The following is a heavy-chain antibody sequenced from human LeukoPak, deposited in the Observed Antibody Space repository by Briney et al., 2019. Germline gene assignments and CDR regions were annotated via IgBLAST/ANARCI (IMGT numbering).Heavy chain of an antibody. J-gene: IGHJ4*02. CDR3: PRKISNGPIDV. D-gene: IGHD2-15*01. CDR1: GGSISGFY. V-gene: IGHV4-59*01. CDR2: NHYSGTA. Sequence: SETLSLTCTVSGGSISGFYWTWIRQSPGRELEWIGYNHYSGTAKYNTSFKSRVTMAVATPRNQNTLKLTSVTAADTAIYYCPRKISNGPIDVWGQGTLVTVAT.